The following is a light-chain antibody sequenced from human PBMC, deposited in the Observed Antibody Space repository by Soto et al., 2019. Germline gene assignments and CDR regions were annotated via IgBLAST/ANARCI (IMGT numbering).Light chain of an antibody. CDR2: KTS. V-gene: IGKV1-5*03. Sequence: DIHMTQSPSTLSASVGDRVTITCRASQSISIWLAWYQQKPGKAPNLLIYKTSSLESGVPSRFSGSGSGTEFTLTISSLQTDDFSCYYCQHYGDNSLTSGEGTKVEIK. CDR3: QHYGDNSLT. CDR1: QSISIW. J-gene: IGKJ1*01.